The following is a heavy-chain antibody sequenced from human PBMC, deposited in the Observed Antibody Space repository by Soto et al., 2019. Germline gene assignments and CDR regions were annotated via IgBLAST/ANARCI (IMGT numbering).Heavy chain of an antibody. D-gene: IGHD2-2*01. CDR1: GGTFSSYA. Sequence: SVKVSCKASGGTFSSYAISWVRQAPGQGLEWMGGIIPIFGTANYAQKFQGRVTITADESTSTAYMELSSLRSEDTAVYYCARGGEGRYCSSTSCYPGYFDYWGQGTLVTVSS. CDR2: IIPIFGTA. J-gene: IGHJ4*02. CDR3: ARGGEGRYCSSTSCYPGYFDY. V-gene: IGHV1-69*13.